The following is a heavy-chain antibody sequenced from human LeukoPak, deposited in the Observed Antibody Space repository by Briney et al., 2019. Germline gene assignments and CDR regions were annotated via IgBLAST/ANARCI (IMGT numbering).Heavy chain of an antibody. V-gene: IGHV4-61*02. CDR1: GGSISSGSYY. J-gene: IGHJ4*02. CDR2: IYTSGST. Sequence: SETLSLTCTVSGGSISSGSYYWSWIRQPAGKGLEWIGRIYTSGSTNYNPSLKSRVTISVDTSKNQFSLKLSSVTAADTAVYYCARDPRGYSYGSYWGQGTLVTVSS. CDR3: ARDPRGYSYGSY. D-gene: IGHD5-18*01.